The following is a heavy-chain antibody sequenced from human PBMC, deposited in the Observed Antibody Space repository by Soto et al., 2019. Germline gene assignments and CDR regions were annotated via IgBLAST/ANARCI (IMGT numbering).Heavy chain of an antibody. J-gene: IGHJ6*03. CDR3: ARALSDTSAYYYYYYMDV. CDR2: MNPNSGNT. Sequence: EASLKVSCKASGYTFTSYDINWVRQATGQGLEWMGWMNPNSGNTGYAQKFQGRVTMTRNTSISTAYMELSSLRSEDTAVYYCARALSDTSAYYYYYYMDVWGKGTTVNVSS. CDR1: GYTFTSYD. V-gene: IGHV1-8*01.